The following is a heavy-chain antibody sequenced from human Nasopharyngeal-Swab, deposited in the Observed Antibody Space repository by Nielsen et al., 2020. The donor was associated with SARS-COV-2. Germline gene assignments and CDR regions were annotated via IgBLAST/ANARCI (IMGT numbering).Heavy chain of an antibody. D-gene: IGHD2-21*02. J-gene: IGHJ3*02. Sequence: GESLKISCAASGFTFSDYYMSWIRQAPGKGLEWVSYISSSSSYTNYADSVKGRFTISRDNSKNTLYLQMNSLRAEDTAVYYCAKDPGVRSPYCGGDCYPHDAFDIWGQGTMVTVSS. V-gene: IGHV3-11*05. CDR3: AKDPGVRSPYCGGDCYPHDAFDI. CDR1: GFTFSDYY. CDR2: ISSSSSYT.